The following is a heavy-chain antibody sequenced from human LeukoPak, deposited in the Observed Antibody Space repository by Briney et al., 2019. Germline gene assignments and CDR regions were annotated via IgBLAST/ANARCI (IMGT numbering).Heavy chain of an antibody. V-gene: IGHV1-69*04. CDR3: ASTYNWNDFLLDY. Sequence: ASVKVSCKASGGTFSSYAISWVRQAPGQGLEWMGRIISSLGIANYAQKFQGRVTITADKSTSTAYMELSSLRSEDTAVYYCASTYNWNDFLLDYWGQGTLVTVS. CDR1: GGTFSSYA. D-gene: IGHD1-20*01. CDR2: IISSLGIA. J-gene: IGHJ4*02.